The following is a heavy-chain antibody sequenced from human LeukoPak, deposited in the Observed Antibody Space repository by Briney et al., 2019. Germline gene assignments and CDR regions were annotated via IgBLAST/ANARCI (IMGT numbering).Heavy chain of an antibody. V-gene: IGHV1-69*06. Sequence: SVKVSCKASGGTFSSYAISWVRQAPGQGLEWMGGIIPIFGTANYAQKFQGRVTITADKSTSTAYMELSSLRSEDTAVYYCTSGTYYGSGCSYNTKIDYWGQGTLVTVSS. CDR1: GGTFSSYA. CDR2: IIPIFGTA. D-gene: IGHD3-10*01. J-gene: IGHJ4*02. CDR3: TSGTYYGSGCSYNTKIDY.